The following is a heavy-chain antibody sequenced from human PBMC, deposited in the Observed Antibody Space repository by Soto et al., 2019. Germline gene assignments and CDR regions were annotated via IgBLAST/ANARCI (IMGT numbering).Heavy chain of an antibody. CDR3: ARAKHSRVAAAGIAHHLHN. D-gene: IGHD6-13*01. J-gene: IGHJ4*02. CDR1: GYTFTGYY. CDR2: INPNSGGT. V-gene: IGHV1-2*04. Sequence: ASVKVSCKAFGYTFTGYYMHWVRQAPGQGLEWMGWINPNSGGTNYAQKFQGWVTMTRDTSISTAYMELGRLRSDDTAVYYCARAKHSRVAAAGIAHHLHNCAQGPLVTVSS.